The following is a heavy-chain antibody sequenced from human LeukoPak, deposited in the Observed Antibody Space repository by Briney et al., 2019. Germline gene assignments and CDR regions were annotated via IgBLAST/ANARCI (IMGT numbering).Heavy chain of an antibody. CDR2: MNPNSGNT. CDR3: ARVWWELPHYYYYYYMDV. V-gene: IGHV1-8*02. J-gene: IGHJ6*03. D-gene: IGHD1-26*01. Sequence: ASVKVSCKASGYTFTSYDINWVRQATGQGLEWMGWMNPNSGNTGYAQKLQGRVTMTTDTSTSTAYMELRSLRSDDTAVYYCARVWWELPHYYYYYYMDVWGKGTTVTISS. CDR1: GYTFTSYD.